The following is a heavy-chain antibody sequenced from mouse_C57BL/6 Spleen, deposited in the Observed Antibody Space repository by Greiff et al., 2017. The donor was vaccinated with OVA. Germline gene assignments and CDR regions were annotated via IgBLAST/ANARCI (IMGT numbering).Heavy chain of an antibody. Sequence: QVQLKESGAELVRPGASVKLSCKASGYTFTDYYINWVKQRPGQGLEWIARIYPGSGNTYYNEKFKGKATLTAEKSSSTAYMQLRSLTSEDSAVYFCARMRTWYFGVWGTGTTVTVSS. J-gene: IGHJ1*03. V-gene: IGHV1-76*01. CDR2: IYPGSGNT. CDR3: ARMRTWYFGV. CDR1: GYTFTDYY.